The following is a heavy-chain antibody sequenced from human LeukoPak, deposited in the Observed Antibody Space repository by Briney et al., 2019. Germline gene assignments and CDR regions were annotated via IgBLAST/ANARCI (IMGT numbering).Heavy chain of an antibody. V-gene: IGHV3-13*01. CDR3: ARGGTVTPGSDWYFDL. Sequence: PGGSLRLSCAASGFTFSSYDMHWVRQGTGKGLEWVSVIGTAGEIYYPGSVKGRFTISRENAKNSLYLQMNSLRAGDTAVYYCARGGTVTPGSDWYFDLWGRGTLVTVSS. J-gene: IGHJ2*01. D-gene: IGHD3-10*01. CDR2: IGTAGEI. CDR1: GFTFSSYD.